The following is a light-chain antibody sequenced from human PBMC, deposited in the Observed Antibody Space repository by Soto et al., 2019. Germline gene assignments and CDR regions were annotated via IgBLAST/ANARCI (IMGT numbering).Light chain of an antibody. V-gene: IGKV3-11*01. J-gene: IGKJ1*01. Sequence: EIVLTQSPATLSLSPGERATLSCRASQSVSSYLAWYQQKPCQAPRLLIYDASNRATGIPARFSGSGSGTDFTLTISSLEPEDFAAYYCQQRSNWPPWTFGQGTKVEIK. CDR3: QQRSNWPPWT. CDR1: QSVSSY. CDR2: DAS.